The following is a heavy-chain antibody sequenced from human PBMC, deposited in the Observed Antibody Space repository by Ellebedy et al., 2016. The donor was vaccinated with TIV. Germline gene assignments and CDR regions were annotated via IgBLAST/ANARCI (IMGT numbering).Heavy chain of an antibody. CDR2: FYWDDDK. J-gene: IGHJ4*02. V-gene: IGHV2-5*02. CDR1: GFSLSTSGVG. D-gene: IGHD6-19*01. CDR3: AHSLRSSDWRYYFDY. Sequence: SGPTLVKPTQTLTLTCTFSGFSLSTSGVGVGWIRQPPGQALEWLALFYWDDDKRYSTSLKRRLTITKDTPKNQVVLTMTNMDPVDTATYYCAHSLRSSDWRYYFDYWGQGTLVTVSS.